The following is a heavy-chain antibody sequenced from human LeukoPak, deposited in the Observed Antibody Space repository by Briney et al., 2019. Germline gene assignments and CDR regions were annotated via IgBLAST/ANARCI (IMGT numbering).Heavy chain of an antibody. D-gene: IGHD3-22*01. CDR3: ARDEYYDSSGYPDY. CDR1: GYTFTSYG. J-gene: IGHJ4*02. Sequence: ASVKVSCKASGYTFTSYGISWVRQAPGQGLEWMGWISAYNGNTNYAQKLQGRVTMTTDTSTSTAYMELRSLRSDDTAVYYCARDEYYDSSGYPDYWGQGTLVTVSS. V-gene: IGHV1-18*01. CDR2: ISAYNGNT.